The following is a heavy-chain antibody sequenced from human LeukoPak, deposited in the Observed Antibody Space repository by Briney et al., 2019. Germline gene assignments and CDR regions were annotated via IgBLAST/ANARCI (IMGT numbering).Heavy chain of an antibody. CDR3: ARGHRYCSGGSCLYYYYYYGMDV. D-gene: IGHD2-15*01. Sequence: SVKVSCKASGGTFSSYAISWVRQAPGQGLEWMGRIIPILGIANYAQKFQGRVTITADKSTSTAYMELSSLRSEDTAVYYCARGHRYCSGGSCLYYYYYYGMDVWGQGTTVTVSS. V-gene: IGHV1-69*04. CDR2: IIPILGIA. CDR1: GGTFSSYA. J-gene: IGHJ6*02.